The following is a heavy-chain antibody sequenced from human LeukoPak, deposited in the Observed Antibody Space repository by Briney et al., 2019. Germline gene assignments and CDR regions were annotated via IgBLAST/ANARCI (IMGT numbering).Heavy chain of an antibody. CDR2: IKQDGSDI. CDR1: GFTFNGFW. V-gene: IGHV3-7*01. Sequence: RAGGSLRLSCAASGFTFNGFWMSWVRQAPGKGLEWVANIKQDGSDIYYLGSVRGRFTISRDNAMNSLYLQMNSLRAEDTAVYYCTRYALYGDPSYYYMDVWGKGTTVTVSS. J-gene: IGHJ6*03. D-gene: IGHD4-17*01. CDR3: TRYALYGDPSYYYMDV.